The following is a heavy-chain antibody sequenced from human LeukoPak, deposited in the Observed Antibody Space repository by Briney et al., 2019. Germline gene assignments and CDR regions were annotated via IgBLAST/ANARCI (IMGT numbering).Heavy chain of an antibody. Sequence: PSETLSLTCTVSGGSISTYYWSWIRQPPGKGLEWIGSIYYSGSTYYNPSLKSRVTISVDTSKNQFSLKLSSVTAADTAVYYCARDSHDYDSSGYYGGAFDIWGQGTMVTVSS. J-gene: IGHJ3*02. CDR2: IYYSGST. CDR1: GGSISTYY. D-gene: IGHD3-22*01. CDR3: ARDSHDYDSSGYYGGAFDI. V-gene: IGHV4-59*05.